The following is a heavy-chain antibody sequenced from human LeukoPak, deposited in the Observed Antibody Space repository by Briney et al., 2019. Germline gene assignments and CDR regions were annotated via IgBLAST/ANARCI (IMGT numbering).Heavy chain of an antibody. CDR1: GFTFDDYA. D-gene: IGHD3/OR15-3a*01. V-gene: IGHV3-9*01. Sequence: GGSLRLSCAASGFTFDDYAMHWVRQAPGKGLEWASGISWNSGNTDYADSVKGRFTISRDNAKNSLYLQMNSLRAEDTALYYCAKLGPGGTGYYPFDYWGQGTLVTVSS. CDR3: AKLGPGGTGYYPFDY. CDR2: ISWNSGNT. J-gene: IGHJ4*02.